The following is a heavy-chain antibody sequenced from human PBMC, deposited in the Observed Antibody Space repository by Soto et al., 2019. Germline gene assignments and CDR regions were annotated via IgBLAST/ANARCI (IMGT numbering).Heavy chain of an antibody. J-gene: IGHJ4*02. CDR1: GGSMSSYY. D-gene: IGHD7-27*01. Sequence: QVQLQESGPGLVKPSETLSLTCTVSGGSMSSYYWSWIRQPPGKGLEWIGYIYYSGSTDYNPSLNSRVTIXVXTSKNQFSLKLRSVTAADTAVYYCATALANWEYFHYWGQGTLVTVSS. V-gene: IGHV4-59*01. CDR3: ATALANWEYFHY. CDR2: IYYSGST.